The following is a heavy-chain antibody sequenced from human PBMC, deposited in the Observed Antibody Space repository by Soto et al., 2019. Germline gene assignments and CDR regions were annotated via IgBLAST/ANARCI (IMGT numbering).Heavy chain of an antibody. CDR2: MNPNSGNT. J-gene: IGHJ5*02. Sequence: ASVKVSCKASGYTFTSYDINWVRQATGQGLEWMGWMNPNSGNTGYAQKFQGRVTMTTDTSTSTAWMELRILRSDDTAVYYCATDESSSLDPWGQGTLVTVSS. D-gene: IGHD2-2*01. CDR3: ATDESSSLDP. CDR1: GYTFTSYD. V-gene: IGHV1-8*01.